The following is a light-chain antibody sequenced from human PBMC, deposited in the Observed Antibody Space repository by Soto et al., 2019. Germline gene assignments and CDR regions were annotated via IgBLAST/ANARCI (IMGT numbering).Light chain of an antibody. J-gene: IGKJ4*01. CDR3: WQYGSSLQFA. CDR2: GAS. Sequence: IVFTQSPCTLSLSPWARAPRSCRARQTCTSRFLAWYQQQPGRGRPLVIYGASTRATGLPDRFSGSGCGTEFTLPTSRMDPDDFLLYYCWQYGSSLQFAVGGGTKVDNK. CDR1: QTCTSRF. V-gene: IGKV3-20*01.